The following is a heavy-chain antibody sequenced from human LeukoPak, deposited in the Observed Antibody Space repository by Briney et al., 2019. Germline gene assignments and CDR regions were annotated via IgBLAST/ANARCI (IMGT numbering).Heavy chain of an antibody. CDR3: ANSPGGSTGWFPDS. CDR1: GFTFSNSG. D-gene: IGHD6-19*01. J-gene: IGHJ4*02. V-gene: IGHV3-30*02. Sequence: GGSLRLSCAASGFTFSNSGMHWVCQAPGKGLEWVAFIRYDGSNKYYADSVKGRFTISRDNSKNTLYLQMNSLRAEDTAAYYCANSPGGSTGWFPDSWGQGTLVTVSS. CDR2: IRYDGSNK.